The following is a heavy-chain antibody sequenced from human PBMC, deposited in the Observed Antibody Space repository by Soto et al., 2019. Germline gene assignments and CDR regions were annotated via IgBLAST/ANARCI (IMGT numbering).Heavy chain of an antibody. CDR1: GYTFTSYG. CDR3: ARDHVLLHPKYYYYGMDV. Sequence: QVQLVQSGAEVKKPGASVKVSSKASGYTFTSYGISWVRQAPGQGLEWMGWISAYNGNTNYAQKLQGRVTMTTDTSTSTAYMELRSLRSDDTAVYYCARDHVLLHPKYYYYGMDVWGQGTTVTVSS. CDR2: ISAYNGNT. D-gene: IGHD4-4*01. J-gene: IGHJ6*02. V-gene: IGHV1-18*04.